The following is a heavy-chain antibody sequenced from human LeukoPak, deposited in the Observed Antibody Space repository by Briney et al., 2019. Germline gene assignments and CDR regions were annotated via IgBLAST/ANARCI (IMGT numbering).Heavy chain of an antibody. Sequence: PSETLSLTCTVSGGSISSYYWSWIRQPPGKGLEWIGYIYYSGSTNYNPSLKGRVTISVDTSKNQFSLKLSSVTAADTAVYYCARESYDSSGYYLDYWGQGILVTVSS. CDR3: ARESYDSSGYYLDY. CDR2: IYYSGST. J-gene: IGHJ4*02. CDR1: GGSISSYY. V-gene: IGHV4-59*01. D-gene: IGHD3-22*01.